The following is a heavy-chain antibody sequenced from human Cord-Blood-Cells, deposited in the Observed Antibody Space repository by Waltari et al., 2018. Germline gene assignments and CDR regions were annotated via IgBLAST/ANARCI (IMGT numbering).Heavy chain of an antibody. J-gene: IGHJ3*02. CDR1: GGSFSG. D-gene: IGHD1-26*01. CDR2: SMNHSGST. V-gene: IGHV4-34*01. Sequence: QVQLQQWGAGLLQPSETLSVTCAVYGGSFSGLGKSMNHSGSTNYNPSLKSRVTISVDTSKNPFSLKLSSVTAADTAVYYCARGREWELLRAFDIWGQGTMVTVSS. CDR3: ARGREWELLRAFDI.